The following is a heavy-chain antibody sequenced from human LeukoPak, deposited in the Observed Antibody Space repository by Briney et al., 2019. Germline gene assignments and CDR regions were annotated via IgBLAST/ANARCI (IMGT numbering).Heavy chain of an antibody. J-gene: IGHJ3*02. D-gene: IGHD2-8*01. Sequence: ESGPTLVNPTQTLTLTCTFSGFSLSTSGMCVSWIRQPPGKALEWLARIDWDDDKYYSTSLKTRLTISKDTSKNQVVLTMTNMDPVDTGTYFCARYNGGSRDAFDIWGQGQWSPSLQ. CDR3: ARYNGGSRDAFDI. V-gene: IGHV2-70*11. CDR1: GFSLSTSGMC. CDR2: IDWDDDK.